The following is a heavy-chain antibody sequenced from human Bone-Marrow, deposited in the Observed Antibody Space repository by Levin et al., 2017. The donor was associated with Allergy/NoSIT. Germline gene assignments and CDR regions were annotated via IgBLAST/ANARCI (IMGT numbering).Heavy chain of an antibody. V-gene: IGHV3-49*04. CDR3: TRGPRLEWFRSGMDV. D-gene: IGHD3-3*01. CDR2: IRSKGYGGTT. J-gene: IGHJ6*02. Sequence: QRGESLKISCTTFGFSCGDHAISWVRQAPGKGLEWVGFIRSKGYGGTTEFAASVKGRFSISRDDSTGIAYLQMNSLKTEDTAVYYCTRGPRLEWFRSGMDVWGQGTTVTVSS. CDR1: GFSCGDHA.